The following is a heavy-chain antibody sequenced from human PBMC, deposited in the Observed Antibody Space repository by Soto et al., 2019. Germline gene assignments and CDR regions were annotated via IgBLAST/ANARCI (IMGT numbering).Heavy chain of an antibody. CDR3: AKGRGSITIFGVAVDY. V-gene: IGHV3-23*01. D-gene: IGHD3-3*01. CDR2: ISGSGGST. Sequence: GGSLRLSCAASGFTFSSYAMSWVRQAPGKGREWVSAISGSGGSTYYADSVKGRFTISRDNSKNTLYLQMNSLRAEDTAVYYCAKGRGSITIFGVAVDYWGQGTLVTVSS. CDR1: GFTFSSYA. J-gene: IGHJ4*02.